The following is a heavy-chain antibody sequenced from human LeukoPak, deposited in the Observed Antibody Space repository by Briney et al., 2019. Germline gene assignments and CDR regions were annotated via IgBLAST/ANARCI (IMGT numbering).Heavy chain of an antibody. CDR3: AREVPYDTSVYYQPFDF. CDR1: GYTFTGYY. J-gene: IGHJ4*02. V-gene: IGHV1-18*04. Sequence: GASVKVSCKASGYTFTGYYMHWVRQAPGQGLEWMGWISAYNGNTNYAQKLQGRVTMTTDTSTSTAYMELRSLRSDDTAVYYCAREVPYDTSVYYQPFDFWGQGTLVTVSS. D-gene: IGHD3-22*01. CDR2: ISAYNGNT.